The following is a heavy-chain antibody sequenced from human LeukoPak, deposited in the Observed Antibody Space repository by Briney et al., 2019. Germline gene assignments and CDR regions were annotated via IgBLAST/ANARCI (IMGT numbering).Heavy chain of an antibody. CDR3: ARKIYDSSGYFDY. V-gene: IGHV4-38-2*02. D-gene: IGHD3-22*01. CDR2: IYHSGST. J-gene: IGHJ4*02. CDR1: GYSISSGYY. Sequence: PSETLSLTCTVSGYSISSGYYWGWIRPPPGKGLEWIGSIYHSGSTNYNPSLKSRVTISVDKSKNQFSLKLSSVTAADTAVYYCARKIYDSSGYFDYWGQGTLVTVSS.